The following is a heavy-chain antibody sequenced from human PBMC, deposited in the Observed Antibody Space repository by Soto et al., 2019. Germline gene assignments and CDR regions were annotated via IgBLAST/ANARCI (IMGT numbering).Heavy chain of an antibody. CDR3: ARGIDIGQNYDYSGMDV. CDR2: VNPSSGRT. Sequence: QVQLGQSGSEVKKPGASVKVSCSASGYTFTSYYVHWVRQAPGQGLEWMGVVNPSSGRTTYAQWLRGRISMASNTSTSTVHVELRDLSYEDTAVYYCARGIDIGQNYDYSGMDVWGQGTTVTVSS. D-gene: IGHD2-21*01. V-gene: IGHV1-46*04. CDR1: GYTFTSYY. J-gene: IGHJ6*02.